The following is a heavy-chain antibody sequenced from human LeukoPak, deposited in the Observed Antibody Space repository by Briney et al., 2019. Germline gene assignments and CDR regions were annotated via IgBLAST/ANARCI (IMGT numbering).Heavy chain of an antibody. J-gene: IGHJ4*02. CDR2: ISTSGGTI. Sequence: GGSLRLSCAASGFTFSDYYMSWIRQAPGKGLEWISYISTSGGTIYYADSVKGRFTISRDNAKNSLYLQMNSLRDEDTAVYYCASQLVFRSPFDYWGQGTLVTVSS. CDR1: GFTFSDYY. V-gene: IGHV3-11*04. CDR3: ASQLVFRSPFDY.